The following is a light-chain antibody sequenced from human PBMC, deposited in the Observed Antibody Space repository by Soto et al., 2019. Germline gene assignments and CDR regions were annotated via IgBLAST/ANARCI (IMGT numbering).Light chain of an antibody. V-gene: IGKV3-15*01. CDR1: QGVSSS. CDR3: QQYNNWPKT. Sequence: EITMTQSPATLSVSPGERATLSCRASQGVSSSLAWYQQKPGQAPRLLIYGASTRATGIPARFSGSGSGTEFTLTINSLQSEDFAVYYCQQYNNWPKTFGQGTKVDIK. J-gene: IGKJ1*01. CDR2: GAS.